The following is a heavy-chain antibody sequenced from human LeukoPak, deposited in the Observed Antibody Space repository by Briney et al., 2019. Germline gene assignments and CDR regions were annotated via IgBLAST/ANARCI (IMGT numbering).Heavy chain of an antibody. CDR1: GFTFSSYS. J-gene: IGHJ4*02. Sequence: TGGSLRLSCAASGFTFSSYSMNWVRQAPGKGLEWVSSISSSSSYIYYADSVKGRFTISRDNAKNSLYLQMNSLRAEDTAVYYCARDLGYSGYDYLCRIDYFDYWGQGTLVTVSS. V-gene: IGHV3-21*01. D-gene: IGHD5-12*01. CDR2: ISSSSSYI. CDR3: ARDLGYSGYDYLCRIDYFDY.